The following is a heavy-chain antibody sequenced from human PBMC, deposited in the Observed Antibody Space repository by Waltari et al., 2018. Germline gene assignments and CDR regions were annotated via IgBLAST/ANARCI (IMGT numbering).Heavy chain of an antibody. V-gene: IGHV3-23*01. D-gene: IGHD1-20*01. J-gene: IGHJ4*02. CDR2: ISVSGDT. CDR3: ATPFYNWDDPLHS. Sequence: EVQLLESAGGLVQPGEALRLSCAASGFSFMGFAINWVRPTPGPGLGWVPAISVSGDTHYADSVKGRFTVSRDTSKNTVYLQMNDLRAEDTAIYYCATPFYNWDDPLHSWGQGTLVAVSS. CDR1: GFSFMGFA.